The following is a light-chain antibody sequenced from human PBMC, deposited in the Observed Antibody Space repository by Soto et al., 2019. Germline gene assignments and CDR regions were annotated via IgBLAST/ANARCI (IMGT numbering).Light chain of an antibody. Sequence: QSALTQPASVSGSPGQSITISCTGTSRDVGNYNLVSWYQQHPGKAPKLMIYEVSKRPSGFSNRFSCSKSGNTASLTISGLQAEDEADYYCFSYAGSSTYVVFGGGTKLTVL. J-gene: IGLJ2*01. V-gene: IGLV2-23*02. CDR1: SRDVGNYNL. CDR3: FSYAGSSTYVV. CDR2: EVS.